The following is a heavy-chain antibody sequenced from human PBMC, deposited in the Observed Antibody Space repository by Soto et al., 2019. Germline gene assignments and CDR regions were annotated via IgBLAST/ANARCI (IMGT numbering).Heavy chain of an antibody. CDR1: GYTFTSYG. D-gene: IGHD3-10*01. CDR3: AREGTGYYGSGSYFGFLYYYYGMDV. CDR2: ISAYNGNT. J-gene: IGHJ6*02. Sequence: GASVKVSCKASGYTFTSYGISWVRQAPGQGLEWMGWISAYNGNTNYAQKLQGRVTMTTDTPTSTAYMEPRSLRSDDTAVYYCAREGTGYYGSGSYFGFLYYYYGMDVWGQGTTVTVSS. V-gene: IGHV1-18*01.